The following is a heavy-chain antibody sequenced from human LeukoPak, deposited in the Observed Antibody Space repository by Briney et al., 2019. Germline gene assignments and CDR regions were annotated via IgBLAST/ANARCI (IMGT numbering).Heavy chain of an antibody. D-gene: IGHD4-17*01. J-gene: IGHJ4*02. Sequence: GGSLRLSCAASGFSFISYGMHWIRQAPGKGLEWVGVISDDGRSKDYADSVKGRFTISRDNSKDTLYLQMNSLRAEDTAVYYCAKRPSDYGDYVSYFDYWGQGTLVTVSS. CDR1: GFSFISYG. CDR3: AKRPSDYGDYVSYFDY. V-gene: IGHV3-30*18. CDR2: ISDDGRSK.